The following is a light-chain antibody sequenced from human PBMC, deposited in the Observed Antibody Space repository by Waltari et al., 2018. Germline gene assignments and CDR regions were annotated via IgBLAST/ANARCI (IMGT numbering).Light chain of an antibody. J-gene: IGKJ1*01. CDR3: QHRGNWHSPSWT. CDR2: DAS. CDR1: QSVTNS. V-gene: IGKV3D-11*02. Sequence: EVVLTQSPDTLSLSPGERVTLSCTASQSVTNSLAWYQHKPGQAPRLLIYDASKRATGIPARFSGTGSATDFTLTISSLEPDDFAVYYCQHRGNWHSPSWTFGQGTKVEI.